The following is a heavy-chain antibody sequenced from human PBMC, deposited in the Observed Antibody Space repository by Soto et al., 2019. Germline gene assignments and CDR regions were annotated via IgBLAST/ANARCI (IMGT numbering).Heavy chain of an antibody. Sequence: SVKVSCKASGDTFSNYAISWVRPAPGQGLEWMGGLIAILGTPTYGHKFQGRVTITADKSTSTAYMELSSLRSEDTAVYYCERERPRYGRSGYHRPDYSG. CDR2: LIAILGTP. CDR1: GDTFSNYA. V-gene: IGHV1-69*10. J-gene: IGHJ4*01. D-gene: IGHD3-22*01. CDR3: ERERPRYGRSGYHRPDY.